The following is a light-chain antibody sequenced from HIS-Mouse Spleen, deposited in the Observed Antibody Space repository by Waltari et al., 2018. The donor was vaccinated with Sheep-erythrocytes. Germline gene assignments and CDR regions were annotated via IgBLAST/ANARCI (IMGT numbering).Light chain of an antibody. CDR1: QGISSY. J-gene: IGKJ1*01. V-gene: IGKV1-8*01. Sequence: AIRMTQSPSSFSASTGDRVTITCRASQGISSYLAWYHQKPGKAPKLLIYAASTLQSGFPSRFSGSGSGTDFTLTISCLQSEDFATYYCQQYYSYPRTFSQGTKVEIK. CDR2: AAS. CDR3: QQYYSYPRT.